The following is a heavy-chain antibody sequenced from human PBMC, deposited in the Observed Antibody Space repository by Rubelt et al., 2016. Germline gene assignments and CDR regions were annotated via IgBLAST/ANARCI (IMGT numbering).Heavy chain of an antibody. Sequence: QVQLVQSGAEVKKPGASVKVSCKASGYTFSGYYMHWVRQAPGQGLEWVGWINPHSGGTNYTQKFQGRVTMTTDTSITTAYMELNTLISDDTAVYYCARDHCGSSTCYLDYWGQGTLVTVSS. J-gene: IGHJ4*02. V-gene: IGHV1-2*02. CDR1: GYTFSGYY. CDR3: ARDHCGSSTCYLDY. D-gene: IGHD2-2*01. CDR2: INPHSGGT.